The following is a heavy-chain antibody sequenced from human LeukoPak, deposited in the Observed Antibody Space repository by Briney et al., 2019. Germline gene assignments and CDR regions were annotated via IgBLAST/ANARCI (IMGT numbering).Heavy chain of an antibody. CDR1: GFTFSSYW. J-gene: IGHJ6*03. V-gene: IGHV3-7*01. Sequence: GGSLRLSCAASGFTFSSYWMSWVRQAPGKGLEWVANIKQDGSEKYYVDSVKGRFTISRDSAKNSLYLQMNSLRAEDTAVYYCARDAAVQQLGYYYYYMDVWGKGVTVTVSS. CDR2: IKQDGSEK. CDR3: ARDAAVQQLGYYYYYMDV. D-gene: IGHD6-13*01.